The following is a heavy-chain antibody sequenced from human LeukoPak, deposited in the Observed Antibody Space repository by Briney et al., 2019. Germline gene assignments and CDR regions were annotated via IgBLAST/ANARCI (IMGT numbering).Heavy chain of an antibody. CDR2: IYTSGST. CDR3: ARGAMVRGVAPYYFDY. V-gene: IGHV4-61*02. D-gene: IGHD3-10*01. CDR1: GGSISSSSYY. Sequence: SETLSLTCTVSGGSISSSSYYWGWIRQPAGKGLEWIGRIYTSGSTNYNPSLKSRVTMSVDTSKNQFSLKLSSVTAADTAVYYCARGAMVRGVAPYYFDYWGQGTLVTVSS. J-gene: IGHJ4*02.